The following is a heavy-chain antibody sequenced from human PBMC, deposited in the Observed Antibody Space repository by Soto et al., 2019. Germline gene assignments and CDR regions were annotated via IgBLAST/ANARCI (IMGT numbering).Heavy chain of an antibody. CDR3: ASLRWAYGGYVPGPNWFDP. CDR1: GFTFSSYA. CDR2: ISYDGSNK. J-gene: IGHJ5*02. V-gene: IGHV3-30-3*01. D-gene: IGHD5-12*01. Sequence: GGSLRLSCAASGFTFSSYAMHWVRQAPGKGLEWVAVISYDGSNKYYADSVKGRFTISRDNSKNTLHLQMNSLRAEDTAVYYCASLRWAYGGYVPGPNWFDPWGQGTLVTVSS.